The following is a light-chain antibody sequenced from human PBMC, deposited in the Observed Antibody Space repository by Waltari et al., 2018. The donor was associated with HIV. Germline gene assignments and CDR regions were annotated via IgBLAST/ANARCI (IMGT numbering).Light chain of an antibody. J-gene: IGKJ4*01. V-gene: IGKV1-9*01. CDR1: QTISSS. CDR2: DAS. CDR3: QQPKSYPRT. Sequence: DIQLTQSPSFVSASVGDRVTITCRASQTISSSLAWYQQKPDKAPKLLIYDASTLHNGVPSRFNGSGSRTEFTLAISSLQPEDYGTYVCQQPKSYPRTFAGGTKVE.